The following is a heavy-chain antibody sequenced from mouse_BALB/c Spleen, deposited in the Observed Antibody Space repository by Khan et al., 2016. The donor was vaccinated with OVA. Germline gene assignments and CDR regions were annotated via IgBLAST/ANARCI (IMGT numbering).Heavy chain of an antibody. J-gene: IGHJ1*01. CDR3: ARSLYYGNSDWYFDV. CDR1: GYSITSGYS. Sequence: EVELVESGPDLVKPSQSLSLTCTVTGYSITSGYSWHWIRQFPGNKLEWMGYIHYSGSTNYNPSLKSRISITRDTSKNQFFLQLNSVTTEDTATYYCARSLYYGNSDWYFDVWGAGTTVTVSS. D-gene: IGHD2-1*01. CDR2: IHYSGST. V-gene: IGHV3-1*02.